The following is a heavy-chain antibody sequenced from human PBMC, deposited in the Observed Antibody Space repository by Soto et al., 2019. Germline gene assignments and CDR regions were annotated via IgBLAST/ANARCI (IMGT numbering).Heavy chain of an antibody. Sequence: SETLSLTCTVSGGSISSYYWSWIRQPPGKGLEWIGYIYYSGSTNYNPSLKSRVTISVDTSKNQFSLKLSSVTAADTAVYYCARGYSRSWQRGNWFDPWGQGTLVTVSS. J-gene: IGHJ5*02. CDR1: GGSISSYY. CDR3: ARGYSRSWQRGNWFDP. CDR2: IYYSGST. D-gene: IGHD6-13*01. V-gene: IGHV4-59*01.